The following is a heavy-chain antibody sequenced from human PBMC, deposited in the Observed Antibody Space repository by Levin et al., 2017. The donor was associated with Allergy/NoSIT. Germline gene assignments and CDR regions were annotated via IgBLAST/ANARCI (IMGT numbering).Heavy chain of an antibody. V-gene: IGHV3-7*01. J-gene: IGHJ5*02. CDR2: IKQDGSEK. CDR3: AREGATNWFDP. Sequence: GESLKISCAASGFTFSSYWMSWVRQAPGKGLEWVANIKQDGSEKYYVDSVKGRFTISRDNAKNSLYLQMNSLRAEDTAVYYCAREGATNWFDPWGQGTLVTVSS. CDR1: GFTFSSYW. D-gene: IGHD3-16*01.